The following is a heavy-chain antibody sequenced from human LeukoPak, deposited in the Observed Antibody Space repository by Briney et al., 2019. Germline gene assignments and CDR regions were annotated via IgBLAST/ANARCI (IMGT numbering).Heavy chain of an antibody. Sequence: GASVKVSCKASGGTFSSYAISWVRQAPGLGLEWMGGIIPIFGTANYAQKFQGRVTITADESTSTAYMELSSLRSEDTAVYYCARDGQGYYYGSGSHIWFDPWGQGTLVTVSS. J-gene: IGHJ5*02. D-gene: IGHD3-10*01. V-gene: IGHV1-69*13. CDR2: IIPIFGTA. CDR3: ARDGQGYYYGSGSHIWFDP. CDR1: GGTFSSYA.